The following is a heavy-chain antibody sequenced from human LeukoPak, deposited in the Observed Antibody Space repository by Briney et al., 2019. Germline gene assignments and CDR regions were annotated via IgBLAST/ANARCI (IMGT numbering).Heavy chain of an antibody. CDR1: GFTFVDYG. D-gene: IGHD3-10*01. J-gene: IGHJ4*02. CDR3: ARGYGSVLDY. V-gene: IGHV3-20*04. CDR2: INWNGGST. Sequence: PGGSLRLSCAASGFTFVDYGMSWVRQAPGKGLELGSGINWNGGSTDYADSVKGRFTISRDNAKNALYLQMNSLRAEDTALYYCARGYGSVLDYWGQGTLVSVSS.